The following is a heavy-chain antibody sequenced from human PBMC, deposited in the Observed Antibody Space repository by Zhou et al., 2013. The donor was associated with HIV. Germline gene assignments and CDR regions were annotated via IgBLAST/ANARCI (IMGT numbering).Heavy chain of an antibody. CDR1: GYTFTNYG. Sequence: QVQLVQSGAELKKPGASVKVSCKASGYTFTNYGVSWVRQAPGQGPEWIGDVNPIFGVANYAQKFQGRVTITADQSTTTGYMELSSLRSEDTAVYYCARCYYDNSGCDFWGRGTLVTVSS. CDR2: VNPIFGVA. CDR3: ARCYYDNSGCDF. D-gene: IGHD3-22*01. J-gene: IGHJ4*02. V-gene: IGHV1-69*10.